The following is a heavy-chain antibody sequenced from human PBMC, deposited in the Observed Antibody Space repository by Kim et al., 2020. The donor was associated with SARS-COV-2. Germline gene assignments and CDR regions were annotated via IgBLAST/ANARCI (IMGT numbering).Heavy chain of an antibody. J-gene: IGHJ4*02. Sequence: ADSVKGRFTISRDNAKNSLYLQMNSLRAEDTALYYCAKDIAVAGTAYFDYWGQGTLVTVSS. D-gene: IGHD6-19*01. CDR3: AKDIAVAGTAYFDY. V-gene: IGHV3-9*01.